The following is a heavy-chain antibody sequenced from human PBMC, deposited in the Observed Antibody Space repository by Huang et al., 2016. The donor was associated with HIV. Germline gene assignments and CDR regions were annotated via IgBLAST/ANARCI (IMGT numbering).Heavy chain of an antibody. Sequence: QVQLVESGGGVVQPGRSLRLSCAASGFIFTNYAMHWVRQAPGKGMEWVTLIAYTGSNIYYTDAVKGRFSISRDNSKSTMFLHMNRLRFEDTAVYYCARGRDGRSGFYFGDFDNWGQGILVTVSS. V-gene: IGHV3-30*04. CDR3: ARGRDGRSGFYFGDFDN. D-gene: IGHD3-22*01. CDR2: IAYTGSNI. J-gene: IGHJ4*02. CDR1: GFIFTNYA.